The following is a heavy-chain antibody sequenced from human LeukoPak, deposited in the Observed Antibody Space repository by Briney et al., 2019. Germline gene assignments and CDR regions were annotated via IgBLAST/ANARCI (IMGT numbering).Heavy chain of an antibody. D-gene: IGHD6-19*01. CDR1: GVPFSNYY. Sequence: PSETLSLICAVSGVPFSNYYWSWARQSPRQGLEWIGEINHSGYTNYNPSLKSRVTMSIDTSKNQFSLILTSVTAADAGVYYCTRAVAGHPDWGQGTLVTVSS. V-gene: IGHV4-34*01. CDR2: INHSGYT. CDR3: TRAVAGHPD. J-gene: IGHJ4*02.